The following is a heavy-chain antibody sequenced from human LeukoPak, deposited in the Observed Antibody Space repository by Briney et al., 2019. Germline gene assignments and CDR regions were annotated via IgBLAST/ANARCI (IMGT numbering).Heavy chain of an antibody. CDR2: ISWDGASK. CDR1: GFTFDDYS. V-gene: IGHV3-43*01. D-gene: IGHD1-26*01. J-gene: IGHJ4*02. Sequence: GGSLRLSCAASGFTFDDYSMSWVRQAPGKGLEWVSLISWDGASKYYADSVKGRFTISRDNTENSLFLQMNSLRTEDTAVYYCAKDIGVWELPLGADYWGQGTLVTVSS. CDR3: AKDIGVWELPLGADY.